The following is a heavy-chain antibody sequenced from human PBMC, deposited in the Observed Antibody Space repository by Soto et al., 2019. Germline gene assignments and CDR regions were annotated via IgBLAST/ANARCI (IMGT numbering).Heavy chain of an antibody. CDR1: GFTFSTTG. CDR3: AKDLYGAGWYNYFDP. J-gene: IGHJ5*02. CDR2: ISHDGGHI. D-gene: IGHD6-19*01. Sequence: QVHLVESGGGVVQPGTSLRLSCAASGFTFSTTGMHWVRQAPGKGLEWVAMISHDGGHIHYTDSVKGRFTISRDTSKNTLYLQMNSLRPEDTAMYHCAKDLYGAGWYNYFDPWGQGTLVTVSS. V-gene: IGHV3-30*18.